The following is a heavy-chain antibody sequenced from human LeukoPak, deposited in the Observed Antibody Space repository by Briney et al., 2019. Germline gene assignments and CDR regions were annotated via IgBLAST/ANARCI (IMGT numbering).Heavy chain of an antibody. CDR1: GFTFSSYA. Sequence: GGSLRLSCAASGFTFSSYAMHWVRQAPGRGLEWVAVISYDGSNKYYADSVKGRFTISRDNSKNTLYLQMNSLRAEDTAVYYCARDHDILTGIFDYWGQGTLVTVSS. CDR3: ARDHDILTGIFDY. V-gene: IGHV3-30-3*01. J-gene: IGHJ4*02. CDR2: ISYDGSNK. D-gene: IGHD3-9*01.